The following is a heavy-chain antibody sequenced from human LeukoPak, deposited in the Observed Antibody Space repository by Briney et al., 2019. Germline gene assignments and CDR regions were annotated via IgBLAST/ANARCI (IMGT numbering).Heavy chain of an antibody. CDR1: GDSVSSNSAA. CDR2: TYYRSKWYN. D-gene: IGHD3-10*01. J-gene: IGHJ4*02. Sequence: SQTLSLTCAISGDSVSSNSAAWNWIRQSPSRGLEGLGRTYYRSKWYNDYAVSGKSRITINPDTSKNQFSLQLNSVTPEDAAVYYCARSGMVRGVIIRDFDYWGQGTLVTVSS. V-gene: IGHV6-1*01. CDR3: ARSGMVRGVIIRDFDY.